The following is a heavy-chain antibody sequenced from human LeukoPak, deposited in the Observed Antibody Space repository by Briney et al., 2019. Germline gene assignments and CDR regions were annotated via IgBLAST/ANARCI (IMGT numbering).Heavy chain of an antibody. J-gene: IGHJ4*02. Sequence: PSETLSLTCTVSGGSISSSSYYWGWIRQPPGKGLKWIGSIYYSGSTYYNPSLKSRVTISVDTSKNQFSLKLRSVTAADTAVYYCASLRGSIAVASAPDYWGQGTLVTVSS. CDR1: GGSISSSSYY. CDR3: ASLRGSIAVASAPDY. D-gene: IGHD6-19*01. CDR2: IYYSGST. V-gene: IGHV4-39*01.